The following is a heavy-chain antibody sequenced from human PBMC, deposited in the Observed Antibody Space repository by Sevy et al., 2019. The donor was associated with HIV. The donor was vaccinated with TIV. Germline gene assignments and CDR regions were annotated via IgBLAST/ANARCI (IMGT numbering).Heavy chain of an antibody. D-gene: IGHD3-3*01. V-gene: IGHV3-30*18. Sequence: GGSLRLSCVASGFTFRTYGIHWVRQAPGKGLEWVAVISHDGSHKYNADSVKGRFIISRENSKNALYLQMSSLRIDDTAGYFCAEGFRSKFLYNDLWGGSSGMDVWGQGTTVTVSS. J-gene: IGHJ6*02. CDR1: GFTFRTYG. CDR3: AEGFRSKFLYNDLWGGSSGMDV. CDR2: ISHDGSHK.